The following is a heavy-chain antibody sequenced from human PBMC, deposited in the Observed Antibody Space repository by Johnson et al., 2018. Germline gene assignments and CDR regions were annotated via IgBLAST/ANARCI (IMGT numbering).Heavy chain of an antibody. D-gene: IGHD2-21*02. Sequence: QVQLVESGGGVVHSGGSLRLSCAASGFTLSSYDMHWVRQVPGKGLVWVAVTSYDGTDKDYAASVKGRFTISRDNSENTLYLQMNSLRDEDTPVYYCATEPCGGDCYLEYLHHWGQGTLVTVSS. V-gene: IGHV3-30*03. CDR3: ATEPCGGDCYLEYLHH. CDR2: TSYDGTDK. CDR1: GFTLSSYD. J-gene: IGHJ1*01.